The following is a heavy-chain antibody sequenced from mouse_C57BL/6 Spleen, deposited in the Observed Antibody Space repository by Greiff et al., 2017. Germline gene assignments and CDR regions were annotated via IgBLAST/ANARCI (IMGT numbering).Heavy chain of an antibody. CDR1: GFNFKDYY. CDR2: IDPEDGVT. D-gene: IGHD5-1*01. V-gene: IGHV14-2*01. CDR3: VRVGSIYGVYARDY. J-gene: IGHJ4*01. Sequence: EVQLQQSGAVLVKPGASVKLSCTASGFNFKDYYMHWVKQRTGQGLEWIGRIDPEDGVTKYAPKFQGKATLTADTSSNTAYLELSSLTSEAAAVYYCVRVGSIYGVYARDYWGQGTSRTVSS.